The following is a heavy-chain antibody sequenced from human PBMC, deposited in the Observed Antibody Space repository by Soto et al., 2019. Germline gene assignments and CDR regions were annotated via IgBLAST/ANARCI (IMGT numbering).Heavy chain of an antibody. D-gene: IGHD4-17*01. J-gene: IGHJ3*01. CDR1: GFNFRNFN. CDR2: VSGSSSYI. V-gene: IGHV3-21*06. Sequence: GGSLRLSCEGSGFNFRNFNMIWVRQAPGKGLEWVSSVSGSSSYIYYADSVKGRFTVSRDNANNLVFLQMNGLRPEDTAMYYCARDLRGHYGPWGQGTMVTI. CDR3: ARDLRGHYGP.